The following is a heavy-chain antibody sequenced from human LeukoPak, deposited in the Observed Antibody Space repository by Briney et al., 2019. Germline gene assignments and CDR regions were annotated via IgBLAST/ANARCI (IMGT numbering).Heavy chain of an antibody. CDR2: ISGSGGTT. D-gene: IGHD6-6*01. Sequence: GGSLRLSCAASGFTFNNYAMSWVRQAPGKGLEWVSAISGSGGTTYYADSVKGRFTFSRDNSKNTLYLQMNSLRAEDTAVYYCAKDRSASIAARHPFDYWGQGTLVTVSS. CDR1: GFTFNNYA. V-gene: IGHV3-23*01. J-gene: IGHJ4*02. CDR3: AKDRSASIAARHPFDY.